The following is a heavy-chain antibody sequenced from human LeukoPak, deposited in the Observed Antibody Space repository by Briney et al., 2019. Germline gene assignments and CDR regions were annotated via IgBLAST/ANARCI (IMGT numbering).Heavy chain of an antibody. D-gene: IGHD3-10*01. CDR1: GYTFTSYY. CDR2: INPSGGST. CDR3: ARDLRRFGELLGAFDI. V-gene: IGHV1-46*01. Sequence: ASVKVSCKASGYTFTSYYMHWVRQAPGQGLEWMGIINPSGGSTSYAQKFQGRVTMTRDTSTSTVYMELSSLRSEDTAVYYCARDLRRFGELLGAFDIWGQGTMVTVSS. J-gene: IGHJ3*02.